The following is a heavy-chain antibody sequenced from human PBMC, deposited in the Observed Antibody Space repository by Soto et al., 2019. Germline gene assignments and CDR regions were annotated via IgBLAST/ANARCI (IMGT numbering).Heavy chain of an antibody. CDR3: ATRLSITAMYTILWPIQYSDY. J-gene: IGHJ4*02. D-gene: IGHD3-9*01. Sequence: GGSLRLSCAASGFTFSSYWMNWVRQAPGKGLEWVANIKQDGSEKYYVDSVKGRFTISRDNAKNSLYLQMNSLRAEDTAVYYCATRLSITAMYTILWPIQYSDYWGQGTLVTVSS. CDR2: IKQDGSEK. CDR1: GFTFSSYW. V-gene: IGHV3-7*01.